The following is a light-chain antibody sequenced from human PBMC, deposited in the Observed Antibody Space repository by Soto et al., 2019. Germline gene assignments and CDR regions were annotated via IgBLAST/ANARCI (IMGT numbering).Light chain of an antibody. V-gene: IGKV1-8*01. CDR3: QHYKNYPWT. CDR1: QAVGRY. J-gene: IGKJ1*01. CDR2: GAS. Sequence: AIRMTQSPSSLSASAGDRVAIACRASQAVGRYLAGYQQKPGQAPKLLIYGASTLQSGVPSRFSGGGSGTDFTITISCRQSEDFATYYCQHYKNYPWTFGQGTKVEIK.